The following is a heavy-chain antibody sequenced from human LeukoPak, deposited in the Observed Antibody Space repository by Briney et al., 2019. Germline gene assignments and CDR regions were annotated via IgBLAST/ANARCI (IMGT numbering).Heavy chain of an antibody. CDR2: IYTSGST. CDR3: ARDSVVPAADDAFDI. D-gene: IGHD2-2*01. CDR1: GGSISSYY. Sequence: SETLSLTCTVSGGSISSYYWSWVRQPAGKGLEWIGRIYTSGSTNYNPSLKSRVTMSVDTSKNQFSLKLSSVTAADTAVYYCARDSVVPAADDAFDIWGQGTMVTVSS. J-gene: IGHJ3*02. V-gene: IGHV4-4*07.